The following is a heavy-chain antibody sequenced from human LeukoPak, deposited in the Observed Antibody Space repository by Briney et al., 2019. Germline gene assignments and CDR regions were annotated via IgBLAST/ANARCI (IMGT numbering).Heavy chain of an antibody. D-gene: IGHD2-2*01. J-gene: IGHJ3*02. CDR3: ARDLGYCSSTSCYLDAFDI. CDR2: IYTSGST. CDR1: GGSISSYY. V-gene: IGHV4-4*07. Sequence: SETLSLTCTVSGGSISSYYWSWIRQPAGKGLEWIGRIYTSGSTNYNPSLKSRVTMLVDTSKNQFSLKLSSVTAADTAVYYCARDLGYCSSTSCYLDAFDIWGQGTMVTVSS.